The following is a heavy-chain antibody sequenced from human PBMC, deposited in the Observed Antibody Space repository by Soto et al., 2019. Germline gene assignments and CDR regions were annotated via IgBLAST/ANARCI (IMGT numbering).Heavy chain of an antibody. CDR2: ITTGGNA. CDR1: GFSFSNHD. Sequence: GGSLRLSCAASGFSFSNHDMHWVRQPKGKGLEWVSGITTGGNAYFADSVKGRFSISRENAKNSFYLQTSSLRVEDTAMYYCVRVNADAYDVCAKGQWSP. J-gene: IGHJ3*01. V-gene: IGHV3-13*01. CDR3: VRVNADAYDV.